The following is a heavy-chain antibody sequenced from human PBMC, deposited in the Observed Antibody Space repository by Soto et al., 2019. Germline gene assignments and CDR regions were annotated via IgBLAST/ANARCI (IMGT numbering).Heavy chain of an antibody. Sequence: PSETLSLTCTVSGGSISSYYWSWIRQPPGKGLEWIGYIYYSGSTNYNPFLKSRVTISVDTSKNQFSLKLSSVTAADTAVYYCAGNELLVAATGWFDPWGQGTLVTVPQ. CDR3: AGNELLVAATGWFDP. D-gene: IGHD2-15*01. V-gene: IGHV4-59*01. J-gene: IGHJ5*02. CDR2: IYYSGST. CDR1: GGSISSYY.